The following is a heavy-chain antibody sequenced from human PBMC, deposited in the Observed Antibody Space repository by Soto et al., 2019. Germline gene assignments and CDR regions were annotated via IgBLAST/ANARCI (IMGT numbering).Heavy chain of an antibody. CDR2: IYYSGST. D-gene: IGHD3-22*01. CDR1: GGSISSSY. Sequence: QVQLQESGPGLVKPSETLSLTCTVSGGSISSSYWSWIRQPPGKGLEWIGYIYYSGSTNYNHSLTSRVNISAETCKNPLYVGLSSVPAGDTGVYGCARGNEHHLIRWFDPWGQGTLVTVSS. J-gene: IGHJ5*02. CDR3: ARGNEHHLIRWFDP. V-gene: IGHV4-59*01.